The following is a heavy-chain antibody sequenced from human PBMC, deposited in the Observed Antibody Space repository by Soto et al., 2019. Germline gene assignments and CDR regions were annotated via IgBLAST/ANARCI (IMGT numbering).Heavy chain of an antibody. D-gene: IGHD2-15*01. CDR1: GGTFSSYA. J-gene: IGHJ5*02. CDR2: IIPIFGTA. Sequence: QVQLVQSGAEVKKPGSSVKVSCKASGGTFSSYAISWVRQAPGQGLEWMGGIIPIFGTANYAQKFQGRVTITADESTSPAYMEVSRLRSEDTPVYYGARPGCGSVANDWFDPWGQGALVTVSS. V-gene: IGHV1-69*12. CDR3: ARPGCGSVANDWFDP.